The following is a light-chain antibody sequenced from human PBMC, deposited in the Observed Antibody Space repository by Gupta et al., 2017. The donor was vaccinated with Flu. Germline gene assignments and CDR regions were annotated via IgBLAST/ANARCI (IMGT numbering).Light chain of an antibody. CDR2: DAS. V-gene: IGKV3D-20*01. CDR3: QQDGSSPPIT. CDR1: QSVSSSY. J-gene: IGKJ5*01. Sequence: TLSLSPGARATLACGARQSVSSSYLAWYKQKPGRAPRLLIYDASSRDTGIPDRFSGSGSGTYFTLTISRREPEDFAVYYCQQDGSSPPITFGQGTRLEIK.